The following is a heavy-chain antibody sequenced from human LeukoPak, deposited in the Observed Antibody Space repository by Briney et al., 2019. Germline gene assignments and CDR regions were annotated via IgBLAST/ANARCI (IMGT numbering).Heavy chain of an antibody. Sequence: SETLSLTCVVSGGSVSGYYWGWIQQPPGRGLEWIGYVYYSGSTNYNPSFKSRITISVDTSRNQFSLQLSSVTAADTAVYHCARIHRYCSGGACYVLDNWGQGTLVAVSS. J-gene: IGHJ4*02. CDR3: ARIHRYCSGGACYVLDN. CDR1: GGSVSGYY. V-gene: IGHV4-59*02. D-gene: IGHD2-15*01. CDR2: VYYSGST.